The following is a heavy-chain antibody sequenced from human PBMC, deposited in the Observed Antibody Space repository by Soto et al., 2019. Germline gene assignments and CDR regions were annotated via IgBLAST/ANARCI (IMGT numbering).Heavy chain of an antibody. Sequence: GSLRLSCAASGFTLSSYHMDWVRQAPGKGLEWVSYISISSSTIFYADSVKGRFTISRDNAKNSIYLQMDSLRAEDTAVYYCARDGSTGTTNYHYAMDVWGQGTTVTVSS. J-gene: IGHJ6*02. CDR2: ISISSSTI. CDR1: GFTLSSYH. D-gene: IGHD4-17*01. V-gene: IGHV3-48*03. CDR3: ARDGSTGTTNYHYAMDV.